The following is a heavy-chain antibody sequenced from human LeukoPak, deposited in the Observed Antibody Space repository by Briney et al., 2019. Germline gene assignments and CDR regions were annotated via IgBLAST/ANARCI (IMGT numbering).Heavy chain of an antibody. CDR1: GGSISSYY. D-gene: IGHD2-21*02. CDR3: AGGLQDFDY. CDR2: IYYSGST. Sequence: SETLSLTCTVSGGSISSYYWSWIRQPPGKGLEWIGYIYYSGSTNYNPSLKSRVTISVDTSKNQFSLKLSSATAADTAVYYCAGGLQDFDYWGQGTLVTVSS. V-gene: IGHV4-59*01. J-gene: IGHJ4*02.